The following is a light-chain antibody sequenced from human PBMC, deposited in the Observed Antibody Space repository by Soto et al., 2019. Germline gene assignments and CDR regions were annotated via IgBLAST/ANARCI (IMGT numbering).Light chain of an antibody. Sequence: PWDRAALSCRARVSVSRNYVALYQQKPGQAPRLVVAGASRRATDIPDRLSGSGSVTDFPLTISSLHPEDFANYYCQQYKSDSWTFGQGTKVDIK. V-gene: IGKV3-20*01. J-gene: IGKJ1*01. CDR2: GAS. CDR1: VSVSRNY. CDR3: QQYKSDSWT.